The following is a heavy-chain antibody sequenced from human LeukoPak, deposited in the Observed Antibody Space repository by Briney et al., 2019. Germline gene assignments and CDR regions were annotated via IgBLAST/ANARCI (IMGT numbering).Heavy chain of an antibody. CDR1: GFTFSSYS. CDR3: AREAYYYYGMDV. Sequence: GGSLSLSCAASGFTFSSYSINWVPQAPGKGLEWVSCISSSSSYIYYADSVKGRFTISRDNAKNSLYLQMSSLRAEDTAVYYCAREAYYYYGMDVWGQETTVTVSS. J-gene: IGHJ6*02. V-gene: IGHV3-21*01. CDR2: ISSSSSYI.